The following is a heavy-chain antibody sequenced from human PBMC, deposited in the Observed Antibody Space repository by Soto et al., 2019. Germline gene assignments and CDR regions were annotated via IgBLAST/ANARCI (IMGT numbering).Heavy chain of an antibody. CDR1: GYSFTSYW. CDR2: IYPGDSDT. V-gene: IGHV5-51*01. J-gene: IGHJ6*02. Sequence: PGESLKISCKGSGYSFTSYWIGWVRQMPGKGLEWMGIIYPGDSDTRYSPSFQGHVTISADKSISTAYLQWSSLKASDTAMYYCVRRPYGSSYYYYYGMDVWGQGTTVTVSS. D-gene: IGHD3-10*01. CDR3: VRRPYGSSYYYYYGMDV.